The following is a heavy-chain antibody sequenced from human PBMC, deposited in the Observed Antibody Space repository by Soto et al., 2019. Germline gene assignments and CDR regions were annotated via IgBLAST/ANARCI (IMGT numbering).Heavy chain of an antibody. CDR3: ARYSSGASSS. CDR1: GGSISSNDYY. Sequence: QQQLQESGPGLVKPSETLSLTCTVSGGSISSNDYYWGWIRQPPGKGLEWIGNMHYSGSTDCNPSLKSWVTISVDTSKNQFSLKLSSVTAADTAVYYCARYSSGASSSWGQGTLVTVSS. CDR2: MHYSGST. J-gene: IGHJ5*02. V-gene: IGHV4-39*01. D-gene: IGHD3-22*01.